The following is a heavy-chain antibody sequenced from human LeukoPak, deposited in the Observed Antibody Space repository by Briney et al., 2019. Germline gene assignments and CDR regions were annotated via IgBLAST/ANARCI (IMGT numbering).Heavy chain of an antibody. CDR3: AREGYDSSGYPVGYFQH. V-gene: IGHV4-59*01. J-gene: IGHJ1*01. D-gene: IGHD3-22*01. CDR1: GGSISSYY. Sequence: SETLSLTCTVSGGSISSYYWSWIRQPPGKGLEWIGYIYYSGSTNYNPSPKSRVTISVDTSKNQFSLKLSSVTAADTAVYYCAREGYDSSGYPVGYFQHWGQGTLVTVSS. CDR2: IYYSGST.